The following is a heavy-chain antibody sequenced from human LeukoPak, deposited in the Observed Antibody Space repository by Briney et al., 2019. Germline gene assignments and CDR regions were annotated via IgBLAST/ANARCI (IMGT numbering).Heavy chain of an antibody. CDR1: DGSIINNNHY. CDR2: ISYSGGT. D-gene: IGHD3-22*01. CDR3: AREVEYYDSSGYRPHAFDI. V-gene: IGHV4-39*02. J-gene: IGHJ3*02. Sequence: PSETLSLTCTVSDGSIINNNHYWGWTRQPPGKGLEWIGSISYSGGTAYNPSLRSRVTISVDTSKNQFSLKVNSVTAADTAVYYCAREVEYYDSSGYRPHAFDIWGQGTLVTVSS.